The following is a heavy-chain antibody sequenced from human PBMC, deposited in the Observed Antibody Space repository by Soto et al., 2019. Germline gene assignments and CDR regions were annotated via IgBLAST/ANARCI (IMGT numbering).Heavy chain of an antibody. Sequence: QVPLVQSGAEVKKPGSSVKVSCKASGGTFSSYTISWVRQAPGQGLEWMGRIIPILGIANYAQKFQGRVTITADKSTSTAYMELSSLRSEDTAVYYCASSEAATGWFDPWGQGTLVTVSS. CDR2: IIPILGIA. J-gene: IGHJ5*02. CDR3: ASSEAATGWFDP. V-gene: IGHV1-69*02. CDR1: GGTFSSYT. D-gene: IGHD2-15*01.